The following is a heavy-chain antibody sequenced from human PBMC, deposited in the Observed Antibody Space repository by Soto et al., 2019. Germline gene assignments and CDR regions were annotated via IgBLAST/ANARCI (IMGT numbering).Heavy chain of an antibody. CDR2: INHSGST. J-gene: IGHJ6*02. D-gene: IGHD3-3*01. Sequence: YWIGWVRQMPGKGLEWIGEINHSGSTNYNPSLKSRVTISVDTSKNQFSLKLSSVTAADTAVYYCARDPQLLEWLDYYYYGMDVWGQGTTVTVSS. V-gene: IGHV4-34*01. CDR1: Y. CDR3: ARDPQLLEWLDYYYYGMDV.